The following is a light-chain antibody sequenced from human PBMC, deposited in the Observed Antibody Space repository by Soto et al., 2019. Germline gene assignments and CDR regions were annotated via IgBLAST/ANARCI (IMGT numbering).Light chain of an antibody. J-gene: IGKJ4*01. CDR1: QILLHSNGYND. CDR2: LGS. CDR3: MQALQKDT. Sequence: DIVMPQSPLSLPVTPGAAASISCRSSQILLHSNGYNDLDWSLQKPGQSPKRLIYLGSNRASGVPDRFSGSGSGTDFTLKIRRVEAEDVGVYYCMQALQKDTVGGGTKVEIK. V-gene: IGKV2-28*01.